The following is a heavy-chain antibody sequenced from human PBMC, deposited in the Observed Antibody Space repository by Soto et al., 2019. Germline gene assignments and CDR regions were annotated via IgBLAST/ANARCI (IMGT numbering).Heavy chain of an antibody. J-gene: IGHJ4*02. CDR3: ASRYCPSSSCNWIGNY. V-gene: IGHV4-39*01. D-gene: IGHD2-2*01. Sequence: QLQLQESGPGLVKSSETLSLTCTVSGGAISSSGYYWGWIRQPPGKGLEWIGSIYSNGNTYHSPSLKSRVTVSVDTSKTQFSLKVSSVTAADTAMYYCASRYCPSSSCNWIGNYWGQGTLVTVSS. CDR2: IYSNGNT. CDR1: GGAISSSGYY.